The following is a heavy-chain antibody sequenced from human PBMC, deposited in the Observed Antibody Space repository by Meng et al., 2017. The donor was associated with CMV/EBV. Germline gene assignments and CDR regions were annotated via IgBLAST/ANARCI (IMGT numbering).Heavy chain of an antibody. V-gene: IGHV1-2*02. D-gene: IGHD2-2*01. CDR2: INPNSGGT. Sequence: ASVKVSCKASGYTFTGYYMHWVRQAPGQGLEWMGWINPNSGGTNYAQKFQGRVTMTRDTPISTAYMELSRLRSDDTAVYYCAREAEGKQYQLPTGYWGQGTLVTVSS. CDR3: AREAEGKQYQLPTGY. J-gene: IGHJ4*02. CDR1: GYTFTGYY.